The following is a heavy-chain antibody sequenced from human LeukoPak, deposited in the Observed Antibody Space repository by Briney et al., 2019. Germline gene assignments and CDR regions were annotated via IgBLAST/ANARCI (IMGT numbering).Heavy chain of an antibody. D-gene: IGHD3-22*01. CDR2: ISGNIDRT. CDR1: GFIFNDYA. Sequence: GGSLRLSCAASGFIFNDYAMAWVRQAPGKGLEWVSAISGNIDRTSYADSVKGRFTISRDNAKNTLYLQMNSLRAEDTAVYYCARVFSGVVVTIDAFDLWGQGTMVTVSS. V-gene: IGHV3-23*01. CDR3: ARVFSGVVVTIDAFDL. J-gene: IGHJ3*01.